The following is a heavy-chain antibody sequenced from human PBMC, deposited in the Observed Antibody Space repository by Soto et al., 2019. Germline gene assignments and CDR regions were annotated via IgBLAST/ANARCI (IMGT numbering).Heavy chain of an antibody. CDR1: GYSFATYA. Sequence: QVQLVQSGAEVKKPGAAVKVSCKASGYSFATYAIHWVRRAPGQGLEWMGWINPYSGDTEYSDTLQDRVTITRDTPATTPYMELRGLTSADTAVYYCARRYRSAGWLEPWGQGTLVTVSS. J-gene: IGHJ5*02. V-gene: IGHV1-3*01. CDR3: ARRYRSAGWLEP. D-gene: IGHD5-18*01. CDR2: INPYSGDT.